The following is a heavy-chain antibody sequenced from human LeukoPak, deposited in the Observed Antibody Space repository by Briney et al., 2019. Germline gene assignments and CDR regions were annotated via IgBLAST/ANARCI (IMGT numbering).Heavy chain of an antibody. CDR3: AKDRQSRGSLGFDY. J-gene: IGHJ4*02. V-gene: IGHV3-23*01. Sequence: GALRLSYATSGFKFSSNAMSWVRQAPGKGLAWVSGISGSGGSTDYADSVKGRFTISRDNSKNTLYVQMNSLRAEDTAVYYCAKDRQSRGSLGFDYWGQGALVIVSS. CDR2: ISGSGGST. D-gene: IGHD3-22*01. CDR1: GFKFSSNA.